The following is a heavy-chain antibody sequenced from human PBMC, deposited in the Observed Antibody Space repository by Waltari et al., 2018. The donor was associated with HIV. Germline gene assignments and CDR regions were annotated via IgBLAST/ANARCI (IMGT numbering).Heavy chain of an antibody. CDR2: IDHTGTS. CDR3: VRGFGNYGFYFDY. Sequence: QVYLPQWGSGLLKPSETLSLTCAVYGGSFSGYYWTWIRQSPGRGLEWMGEIDHTGTSTHNPSLKGRVTMSVDTSKNQFSVNLKSVTVADTAVYYCVRGFGNYGFYFDYWGQGKLVSVSS. CDR1: GGSFSGYY. D-gene: IGHD3-16*01. V-gene: IGHV4-34*02. J-gene: IGHJ4*02.